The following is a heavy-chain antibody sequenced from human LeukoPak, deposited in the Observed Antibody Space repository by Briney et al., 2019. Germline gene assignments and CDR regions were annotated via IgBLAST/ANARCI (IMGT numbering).Heavy chain of an antibody. Sequence: GGSLRLSCAASGFTFSPYSMNWVRQAPGKRLEWVSYINSRSSTIYYADSVRGRFTISRDNAKNSLYLQMNSLKAEDTAIYYCAREVGTPQAFDIWGQGTMVTVSS. CDR1: GFTFSPYS. J-gene: IGHJ3*02. CDR3: AREVGTPQAFDI. D-gene: IGHD1-26*01. V-gene: IGHV3-48*01. CDR2: INSRSSTI.